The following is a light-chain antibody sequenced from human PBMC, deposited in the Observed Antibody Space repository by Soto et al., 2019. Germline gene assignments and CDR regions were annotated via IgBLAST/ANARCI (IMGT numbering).Light chain of an antibody. CDR2: DAS. Sequence: LTQSQAIVTWSAWDQETLSYSPSQSISSCLAWYQQKPGKAPKLLIYDASSLESGVPARFSGSGSGTDFTLTISSLEPEDFAVYYCQQRSNWFLMTFGQGTRLA. CDR1: QSISSC. J-gene: IGKJ5*01. V-gene: IGKV3-11*01. CDR3: QQRSNWFLMT.